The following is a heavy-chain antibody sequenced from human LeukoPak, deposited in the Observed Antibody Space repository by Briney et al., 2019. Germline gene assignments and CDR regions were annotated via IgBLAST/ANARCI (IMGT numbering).Heavy chain of an antibody. CDR2: ITAYKGNT. D-gene: IGHD3-10*01. Sequence: ASVKVSCEASGYTFTSYGISWVRQAPGQGREWMGWITAYKGNTNYAQKLQGRVTMTTDTSTSTAYMELRSLRSDDTAVYYCVSNYYGSGSYYPYYYYYYGLDVWGQGTTVTVSS. CDR3: VSNYYGSGSYYPYYYYYYGLDV. CDR1: GYTFTSYG. V-gene: IGHV1-18*01. J-gene: IGHJ6*02.